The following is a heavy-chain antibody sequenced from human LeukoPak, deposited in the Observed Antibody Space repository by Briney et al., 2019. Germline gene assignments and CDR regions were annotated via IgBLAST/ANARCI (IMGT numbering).Heavy chain of an antibody. V-gene: IGHV4-61*02. Sequence: PSETLSLTCTVSGGSISSGSYYWNWIRQPAGKGLEWIGRIYNGGSTNYNPSLKSRVTISVDTSRNQFSLKLSSVTAADTAVYYCASLGSRDYWGQGTLVTVSS. CDR1: GGSISSGSYY. D-gene: IGHD2-15*01. CDR2: IYNGGST. CDR3: ASLGSRDY. J-gene: IGHJ4*02.